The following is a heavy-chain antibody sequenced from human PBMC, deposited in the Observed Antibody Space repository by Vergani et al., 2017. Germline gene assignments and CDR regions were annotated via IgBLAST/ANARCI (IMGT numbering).Heavy chain of an antibody. CDR1: GFTFDDYA. Sequence: EVQLVESGGGLVQPGRSLRLSCAASGFTFDDYAMHWVRQAPGKGLEWVSGISWNSGSIGYADSVKGRFTISRDNAKNSLYLQMNSLRAEDMALYYCAKDMGGYDYGPLDCWGQVTLVTVSS. V-gene: IGHV3-9*03. J-gene: IGHJ4*02. CDR3: AKDMGGYDYGPLDC. D-gene: IGHD5-12*01. CDR2: ISWNSGSI.